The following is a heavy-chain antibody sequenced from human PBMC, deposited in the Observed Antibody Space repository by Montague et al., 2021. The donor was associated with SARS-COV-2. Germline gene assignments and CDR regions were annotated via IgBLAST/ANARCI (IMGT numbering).Heavy chain of an antibody. J-gene: IGHJ4*02. V-gene: IGHV4-4*07. CDR1: GDSIISFY. D-gene: IGHD2-15*01. Sequence: SETLSLTCTVSGDSIISFYWNWIRQPAGKGLEWIGRIYASGGTNYNPSLKSRVTMSVDTSKNQFSLKLNSVTAADTALYYCGRGVVAATPVVDYWGRGTLVTVSS. CDR3: GRGVVAATPVVDY. CDR2: IYASGGT.